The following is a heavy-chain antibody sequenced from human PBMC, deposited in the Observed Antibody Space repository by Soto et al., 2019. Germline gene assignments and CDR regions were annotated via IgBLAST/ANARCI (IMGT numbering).Heavy chain of an antibody. J-gene: IGHJ4*02. Sequence: SGPTLVNPTQTLTLTCTFSGFSLITTGVGVGCIRQPPGKTLEWLALIYWNDDKRYSPSLKSRLTITKDTSKNQVVLTMTNMDPVDTATYYCARPGGYCSSTSCPAFDYWGQGTLVTVSS. V-gene: IGHV2-5*01. CDR2: IYWNDDK. CDR3: ARPGGYCSSTSCPAFDY. D-gene: IGHD2-2*01. CDR1: GFSLITTGVG.